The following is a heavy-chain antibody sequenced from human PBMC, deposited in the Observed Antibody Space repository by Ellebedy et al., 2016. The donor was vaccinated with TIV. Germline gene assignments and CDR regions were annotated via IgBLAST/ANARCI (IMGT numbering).Heavy chain of an antibody. V-gene: IGHV3-33*01. Sequence: GGSLRLXXAASGFTFSSYGMHWVRQAPGKGLEWVAVIWYDGSNKYYADSVKGRFTISRDNSKNTLYLQMNSLRAEDTAVYYCARDPSLYYDILTGSGVDYWGQGTLVTVSS. CDR1: GFTFSSYG. CDR3: ARDPSLYYDILTGSGVDY. D-gene: IGHD3-9*01. CDR2: IWYDGSNK. J-gene: IGHJ4*02.